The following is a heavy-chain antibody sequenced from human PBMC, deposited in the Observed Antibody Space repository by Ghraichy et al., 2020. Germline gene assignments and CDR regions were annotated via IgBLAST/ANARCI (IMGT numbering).Heavy chain of an antibody. CDR3: ARGMKWAAAGQYYFAY. CDR2: INRSGTT. Sequence: SETLSLTCAVYGGSFSGYYWSWIRQPPGKGLEWIGEINRSGTTNYIPSLKSRAAISIDTSKNQFSLNLNSVTAADPAVYFCARGMKWAAAGQYYFAYCGQGTLVTVSS. J-gene: IGHJ4*02. D-gene: IGHD6-25*01. CDR1: GGSFSGYY. V-gene: IGHV4-34*01.